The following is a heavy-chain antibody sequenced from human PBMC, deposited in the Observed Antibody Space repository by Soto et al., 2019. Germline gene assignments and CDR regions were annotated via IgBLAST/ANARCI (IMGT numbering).Heavy chain of an antibody. CDR2: IYPKSGVT. V-gene: IGHV1-2*02. J-gene: IGHJ6*02. CDR1: GYTFTDYH. D-gene: IGHD3-3*01. CDR3: ARELAFYDLPYYYGMDV. Sequence: ASVKVSCKVSGYTFTDYHIHWVRQAPGQGLEWMGWIYPKSGVTKISQKFQGRVTMTRDTSGSIAYMELSGLTSDDTAVYYCARELAFYDLPYYYGMDVWGQGTTVTVSS.